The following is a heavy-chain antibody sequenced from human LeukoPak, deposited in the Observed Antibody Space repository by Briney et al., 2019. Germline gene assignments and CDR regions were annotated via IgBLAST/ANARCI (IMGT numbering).Heavy chain of an antibody. CDR3: ARGRFLEWLLTSDYGMDV. Sequence: ASVKVSCKASGYTFTGYYMHWVRQAPGQGLEWVGWINPNSGGTNYAQKFQGRVTMTRDTSISTAYMELSRLRSDDTAVYYCARGRFLEWLLTSDYGMDVWGQGTTVTVSS. V-gene: IGHV1-2*02. CDR2: INPNSGGT. J-gene: IGHJ6*02. CDR1: GYTFTGYY. D-gene: IGHD3-3*01.